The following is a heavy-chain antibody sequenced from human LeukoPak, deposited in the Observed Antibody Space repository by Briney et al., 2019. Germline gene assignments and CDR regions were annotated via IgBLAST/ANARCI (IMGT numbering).Heavy chain of an antibody. CDR3: ARAYCSSTSCLRYLDY. D-gene: IGHD2-2*01. CDR2: INHSGST. J-gene: IGHJ4*02. CDR1: GGSFSGYC. V-gene: IGHV4-34*01. Sequence: SETLSLTCAVYGGSFSGYCWSWIRQPPGKGLEWIGVINHSGSTNYNPSLKSRVTISVDTSKNQFSLKLSSVTAADTAVYYCARAYCSSTSCLRYLDYWGQGTLVTVSS.